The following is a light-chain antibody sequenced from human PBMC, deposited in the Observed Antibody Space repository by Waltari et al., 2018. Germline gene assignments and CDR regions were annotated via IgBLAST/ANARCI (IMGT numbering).Light chain of an antibody. CDR1: SSDVGGYNL. CDR3: SSYAGSSTGL. V-gene: IGLV2-8*01. Sequence: QSALTQPPSASGSPGQSVTISCTGTSSDVGGYNLVSWYQQHPGKAPKLMIHEVSNRPSGVPDRFSGSKSGNTASLTVSGLQAEDEADYYCSSYAGSSTGLFGGGTKVTVL. CDR2: EVS. J-gene: IGLJ2*01.